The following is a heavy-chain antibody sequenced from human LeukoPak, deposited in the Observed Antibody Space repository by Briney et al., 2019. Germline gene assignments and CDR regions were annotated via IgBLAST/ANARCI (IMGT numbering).Heavy chain of an antibody. J-gene: IGHJ4*02. CDR1: GYAFIGYQ. D-gene: IGHD6-13*01. CDR2: ISPNSGGT. V-gene: IGHV1-2*02. CDR3: ARWVSSWYFDY. Sequence: ASVKVSCKASGYAFIGYQMHWVRQASGQGLEWMGWISPNSGGTNYAQKFQGRIIMTRDTSISAVYMELSRLRSDDTAVYYCARWVSSWYFDYWGQGTLVTVSS.